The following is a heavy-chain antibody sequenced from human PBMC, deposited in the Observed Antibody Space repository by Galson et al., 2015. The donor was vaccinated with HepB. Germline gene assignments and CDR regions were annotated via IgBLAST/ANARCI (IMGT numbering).Heavy chain of an antibody. V-gene: IGHV3-7*01. CDR2: IKQDGSEK. J-gene: IGHJ4*02. D-gene: IGHD3-3*01. Sequence: SLRLSCAASGFTSSTYWMSWVRQAPGKGLEWVAKIKQDGSEKYFVDSVKGRFTITRDNAKNSLYLHMSSLRAEDTGVYYCAGYDFWTGSYQDYWGQGTLVTISS. CDR3: AGYDFWTGSYQDY. CDR1: GFTSSTYW.